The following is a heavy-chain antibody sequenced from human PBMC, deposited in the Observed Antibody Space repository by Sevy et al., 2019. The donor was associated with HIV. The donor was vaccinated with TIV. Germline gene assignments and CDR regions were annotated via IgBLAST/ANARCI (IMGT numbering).Heavy chain of an antibody. V-gene: IGHV3-21*01. CDR2: ISKYSNYI. CDR3: ARSTYYYASGTVRESDF. CDR1: GFTFTSYS. Sequence: GGSLRLSCAASGFTFTSYSMSWFRQAPGRGLEWVSSISKYSNYIHYANSVEGRFTISRDNAQDSMSLQMTSLRVEDTALYFCARSTYYYASGTVRESDFWCQGTLVTVSS. J-gene: IGHJ4*01. D-gene: IGHD3-10*01.